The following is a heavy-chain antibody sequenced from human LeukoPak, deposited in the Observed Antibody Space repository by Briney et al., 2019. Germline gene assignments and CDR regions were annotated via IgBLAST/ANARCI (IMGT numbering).Heavy chain of an antibody. V-gene: IGHV3-53*01. CDR2: IYSGGST. D-gene: IGHD4-23*01. J-gene: IGHJ4*02. CDR3: EGRRWGSSDY. CDR1: GFTVSSNY. Sequence: PGGSLTLSCAASGFTVSSNYMSWVRQAAGRGREGVSVIYSGGSTYYADSVKGRFTISRDNSKNTLYLQMNSLRAEDTAVYYCEGRRWGSSDYWGQGTLVTVSS.